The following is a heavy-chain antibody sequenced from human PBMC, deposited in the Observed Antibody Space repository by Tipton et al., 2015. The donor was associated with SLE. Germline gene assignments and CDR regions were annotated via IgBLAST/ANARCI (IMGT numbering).Heavy chain of an antibody. CDR2: IYSGGTT. CDR3: ARAPADGFWGSFDQ. D-gene: IGHD3-16*01. Sequence: SLRLSCGASGLSVGDNYMSWVRQAPGKGLEWVSVIYSGGTTFHADSVKGRFTISRDNSKNTVYLQMNRLRVEDAGIYYCARAPADGFWGSFDQWGQGTLVAVSS. CDR1: GLSVGDNY. V-gene: IGHV3-66*02. J-gene: IGHJ4*02.